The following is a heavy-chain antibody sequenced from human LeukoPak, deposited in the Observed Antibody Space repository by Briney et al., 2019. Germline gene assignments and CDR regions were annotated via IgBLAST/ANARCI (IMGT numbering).Heavy chain of an antibody. CDR1: GFTVSSNY. V-gene: IGHV3-21*01. CDR2: ISSSSSYI. D-gene: IGHD3-3*01. CDR3: AREHYDFWSGYYGPDRYYFDY. Sequence: GGSLRLSCAASGFTVSSNYMSWVRQAPGKGLEWVSSISSSSSYIYYADSVKGRFTISRDNAKNSLYLQMNSLRAEDTAVYYCAREHYDFWSGYYGPDRYYFDYWGQGTLVTVSS. J-gene: IGHJ4*02.